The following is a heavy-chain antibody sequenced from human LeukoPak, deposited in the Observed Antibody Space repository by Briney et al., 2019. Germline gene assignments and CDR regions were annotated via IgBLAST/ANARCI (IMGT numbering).Heavy chain of an antibody. V-gene: IGHV3-30*03. J-gene: IGHJ4*02. CDR3: ARGIAVAGIFDY. CDR2: VSYDGNNK. Sequence: QSGGSLRLSCAASGFTFSSFGMHWVRQAPGKGLEWVAVVSYDGNNKYYADSVKGRFTISRDNSKNTLYLQMNSLRAEDTAVYYCARGIAVAGIFDYWGQGTLVTVSS. CDR1: GFTFSSFG. D-gene: IGHD6-19*01.